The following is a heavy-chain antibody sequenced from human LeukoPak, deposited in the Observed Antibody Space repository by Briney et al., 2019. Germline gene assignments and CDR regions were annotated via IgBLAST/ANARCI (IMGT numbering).Heavy chain of an antibody. CDR1: GGSFSGYY. V-gene: IGHV4-34*01. Sequence: PSETLSLTCAVYGGSFSGYYWSWIRQPPGKRLEWIGEINHSGSTNYNPSLKSRVTISVDTSKNQFSLKLSSVTAADTAVYYCARGPYCRGGSCSIGLSNLYYFDYWGQGTLVTVSS. D-gene: IGHD2-15*01. CDR2: INHSGST. CDR3: ARGPYCRGGSCSIGLSNLYYFDY. J-gene: IGHJ4*02.